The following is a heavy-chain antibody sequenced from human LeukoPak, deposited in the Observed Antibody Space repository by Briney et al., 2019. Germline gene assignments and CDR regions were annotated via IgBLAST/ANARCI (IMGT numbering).Heavy chain of an antibody. V-gene: IGHV3-23*01. Sequence: AGGSLRLSCAASGFTFSSYAMSWVRQAPGKGLEWVPAISGSGGSIYYADSVKGRFTISRDNSKNTLYLQMNSLRAEDTAVYYCATRGIKLRYFDPGGPWVGAFDTWGQGTMVTVSS. J-gene: IGHJ3*02. CDR3: ATRGIKLRYFDPGGPWVGAFDT. CDR2: ISGSGGSI. D-gene: IGHD3-9*01. CDR1: GFTFSSYA.